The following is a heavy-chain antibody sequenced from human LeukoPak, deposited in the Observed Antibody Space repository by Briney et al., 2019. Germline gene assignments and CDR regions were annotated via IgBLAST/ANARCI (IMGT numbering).Heavy chain of an antibody. CDR2: AYHSGIT. Sequence: PSETLSLTCAVSGGSITSDNWWIWVRQPPGKGLEWIGEAYHSGITNYNPFLKSRVTMSVDKSKNQSSLSLSSVTAADTAVYHCARGLYSSDAYWGQGILVTVSS. CDR1: GGSITSDNW. CDR3: ARGLYSSDAY. J-gene: IGHJ4*02. D-gene: IGHD6-19*01. V-gene: IGHV4-4*02.